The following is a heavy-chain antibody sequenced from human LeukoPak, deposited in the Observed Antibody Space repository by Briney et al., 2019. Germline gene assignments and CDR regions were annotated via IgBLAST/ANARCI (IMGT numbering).Heavy chain of an antibody. Sequence: GGSLRLSCAASGFTFSSYAMSWVRQAPGKGLEWVSAISGSGGSTYYADSVKGRFTISRDNSKNTLYLQMSSLRAEDTAVYYCANCPSSYLEWLLATDYWGQGTLVTVSS. CDR2: ISGSGGST. CDR3: ANCPSSYLEWLLATDY. CDR1: GFTFSSYA. J-gene: IGHJ4*02. D-gene: IGHD3-3*01. V-gene: IGHV3-23*01.